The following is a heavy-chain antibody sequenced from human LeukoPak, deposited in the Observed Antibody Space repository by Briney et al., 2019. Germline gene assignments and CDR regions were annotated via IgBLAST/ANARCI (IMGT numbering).Heavy chain of an antibody. V-gene: IGHV3-30*02. J-gene: IGHJ6*03. CDR3: AKDWADWLFFGDYYYYMDV. CDR1: GFTFSSYG. D-gene: IGHD3-9*01. CDR2: LRYDGSNK. Sequence: HPGGSLRLSCVASGFTFSSYGMHWVREARGRGLEWVAFLRYDGSNKYYADSVKGRFTISRDNSKNTLYLQMNRLRAEDTAAYYCAKDWADWLFFGDYYYYMDVWGKGTTVTIAS.